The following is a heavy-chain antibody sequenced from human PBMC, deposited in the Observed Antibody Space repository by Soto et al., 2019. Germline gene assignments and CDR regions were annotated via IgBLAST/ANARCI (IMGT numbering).Heavy chain of an antibody. CDR3: ARDYYILTGYHSAHAFDI. V-gene: IGHV1-46*03. Sequence: ASVKVSCKASGYTSTSYYMHWVRQAPGQGLEWMGIINPSGGSTSYAQKFQGRVTMTRDTSTSTVYMELSSLRSEDTAVYYCARDYYILTGYHSAHAFDIWGQGTMVTVSS. J-gene: IGHJ3*02. D-gene: IGHD3-9*01. CDR2: INPSGGST. CDR1: GYTSTSYY.